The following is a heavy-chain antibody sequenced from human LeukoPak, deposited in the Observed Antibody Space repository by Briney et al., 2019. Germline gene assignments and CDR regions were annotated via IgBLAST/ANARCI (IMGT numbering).Heavy chain of an antibody. CDR2: ISHSGST. J-gene: IGHJ6*03. D-gene: IGHD3-10*01. V-gene: IGHV4-30-4*07. CDR1: GGSISSGGYS. Sequence: SETLSLTCAVSGGSISSGGYSWSWIRQSPGKGLEWIGYISHSGSTYYNPSLKSRLTISVDTSKNQFSLKLSSVTAADTAVYYCARRGYYGSGSYYKAYYYYYYMDVWGKGTTVTISS. CDR3: ARRGYYGSGSYYKAYYYYYYMDV.